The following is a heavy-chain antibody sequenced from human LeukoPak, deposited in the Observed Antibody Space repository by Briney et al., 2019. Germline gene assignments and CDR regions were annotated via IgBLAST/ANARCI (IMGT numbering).Heavy chain of an antibody. J-gene: IGHJ3*02. D-gene: IGHD1-14*01. CDR1: DDSINSYY. V-gene: IGHV4-59*08. CDR2: IYYTGST. CDR3: ARHGFGSPYAFAI. Sequence: SETLSLTCTVSDDSINSYYWSWIRQTPGKGLEWLGYIYYTGSTNYNPSLRGRLTISLDTSKNQFSLRLSSVTAADTAVYYCARHGFGSPYAFAIWGQGTMVTVSS.